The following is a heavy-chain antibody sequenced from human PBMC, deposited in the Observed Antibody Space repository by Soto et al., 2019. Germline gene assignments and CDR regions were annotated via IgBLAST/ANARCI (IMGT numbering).Heavy chain of an antibody. Sequence: GGSLRLSCAASGFTFSSYGMHWVRQAPGKGLEWVAVIWYDGSNKYYADSVKGRFTISRDNSKNTLYLQMNSLRAEDTAVYYCARSFTRWGAFDIWGQGTMVTVSS. CDR3: ARSFTRWGAFDI. V-gene: IGHV3-33*01. D-gene: IGHD3-3*01. CDR1: GFTFSSYG. CDR2: IWYDGSNK. J-gene: IGHJ3*02.